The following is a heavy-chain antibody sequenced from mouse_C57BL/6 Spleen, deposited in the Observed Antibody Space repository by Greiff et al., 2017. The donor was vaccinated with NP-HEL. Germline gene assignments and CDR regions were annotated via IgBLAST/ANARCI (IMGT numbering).Heavy chain of an antibody. V-gene: IGHV5-17*01. D-gene: IGHD4-1*01. Sequence: EVKLVESGGGLVKPGGSLKLSCAASGFTFSDYGMHWVRQAPEKGLEWVAYISSGSSTIYYADTVKGRFTISRDNAKNTLFLQMTSLGSEDAAMYYCASLTGFAYWGQGTLVTVSA. J-gene: IGHJ3*01. CDR3: ASLTGFAY. CDR1: GFTFSDYG. CDR2: ISSGSSTI.